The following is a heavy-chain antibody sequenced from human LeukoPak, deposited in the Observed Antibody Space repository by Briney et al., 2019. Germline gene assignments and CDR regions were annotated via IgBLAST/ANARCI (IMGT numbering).Heavy chain of an antibody. J-gene: IGHJ5*02. CDR1: GFTFSTYA. Sequence: TGGSLRLSCAASGFTFSTYAMSWVRQAAGKGLEWVSLISGSGGGTYYADSVKGRFTISRDNSKNTLYLQMDSLTVEDTAVYYCAVSNWMDPWGQGTLVTVSS. CDR2: ISGSGGGT. V-gene: IGHV3-23*01. CDR3: AVSNWMDP.